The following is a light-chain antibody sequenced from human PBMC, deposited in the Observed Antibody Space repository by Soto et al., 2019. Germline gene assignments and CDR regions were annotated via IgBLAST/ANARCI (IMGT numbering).Light chain of an antibody. J-gene: IGKJ5*01. CDR3: QHYGSSSNT. CDR2: GAS. V-gene: IGKV3-20*01. Sequence: EIVLTQSPDTLSLSPGERATLSCRASESVTSSHLAWYQQKRGQAPRLLIYGASSRATDIPDRFSGSGSGTDSTLTISRLEPEDFAVYYCQHYGSSSNTFGQGTRLEIK. CDR1: ESVTSSH.